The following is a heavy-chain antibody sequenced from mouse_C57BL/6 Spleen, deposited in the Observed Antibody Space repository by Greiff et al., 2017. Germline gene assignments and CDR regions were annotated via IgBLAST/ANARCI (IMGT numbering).Heavy chain of an antibody. CDR3: ARLELSNYLLYAMDY. Sequence: QVQLQQPGAELVKPGASVKLSCKASGYTFTSYWMHWVKQRPGRGLEWIGRIDPNSGGTKYNEKFKSKATLTVDKPSSTAYMQLSSLTSEDAAVYYGARLELSNYLLYAMDYWGQGTSVTVSS. CDR1: GYTFTSYW. D-gene: IGHD2-5*01. V-gene: IGHV1-72*01. CDR2: IDPNSGGT. J-gene: IGHJ4*01.